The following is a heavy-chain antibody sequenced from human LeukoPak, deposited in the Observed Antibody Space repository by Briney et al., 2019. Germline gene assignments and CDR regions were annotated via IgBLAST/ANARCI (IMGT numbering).Heavy chain of an antibody. CDR2: INHSGST. CDR3: ARGGEADY. CDR1: GGSFSGYY. Sequence: PSETLSVTCAVYGGSFSGYYWSWIRQPPGKGLEWIGEINHSGSTNYNPSLKSRVTISVDTSMNQFSLKLRYVTAADTAVYFCARGGEADYWGQGTLVTVSS. V-gene: IGHV4-34*01. D-gene: IGHD7-27*01. J-gene: IGHJ4*02.